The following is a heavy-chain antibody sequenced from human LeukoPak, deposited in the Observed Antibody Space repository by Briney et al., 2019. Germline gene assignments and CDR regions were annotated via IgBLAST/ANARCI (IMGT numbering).Heavy chain of an antibody. J-gene: IGHJ4*02. V-gene: IGHV3-74*01. CDR2: IKTDGTTK. D-gene: IGHD3-22*01. CDR3: VRVESYDKNDYYRPFDC. Sequence: GESLRLSCTGSGFIFSTYWMHWVRQAPGKGLVWVSRIKTDGTTKYYADSVKGRFAVSRDNAKKSLYLQMNSLRAEDTAVYYCVRVESYDKNDYYRPFDCWGQGTLVTVSS. CDR1: GFIFSTYW.